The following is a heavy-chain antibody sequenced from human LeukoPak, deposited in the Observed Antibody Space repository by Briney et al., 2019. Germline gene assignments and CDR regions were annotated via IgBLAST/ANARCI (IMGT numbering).Heavy chain of an antibody. Sequence: GASVKVSCKASGYTFTSYDINWVRQATGQGLEWMGWMNPNSGNTGYAQKFQGRVTMTRNTSISTAYMELSSLRSEDTAVYYCARENYYDSSGLHYYYYYMDVWGKGTTVTISS. D-gene: IGHD3-22*01. V-gene: IGHV1-8*01. CDR1: GYTFTSYD. CDR3: ARENYYDSSGLHYYYYYMDV. J-gene: IGHJ6*03. CDR2: MNPNSGNT.